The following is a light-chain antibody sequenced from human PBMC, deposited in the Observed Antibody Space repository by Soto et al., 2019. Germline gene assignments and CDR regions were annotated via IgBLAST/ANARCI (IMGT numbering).Light chain of an antibody. CDR3: QQGNSPYT. Sequence: DIQMTQSPSSVSASVGDRVTITCRASQNISSWLAWYHQKPGKAPKLLIYAASNLQRGVPSRFSGSGSGTDFTLNISNLQPEDFATYFCQQGNSPYTFGQGTKLEIK. J-gene: IGKJ2*01. CDR2: AAS. V-gene: IGKV1-12*01. CDR1: QNISSW.